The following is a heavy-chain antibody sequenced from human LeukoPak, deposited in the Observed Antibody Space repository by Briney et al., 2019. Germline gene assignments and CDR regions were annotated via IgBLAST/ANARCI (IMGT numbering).Heavy chain of an antibody. CDR3: ARITMIVVDTDVVDAFDI. CDR1: GFTFRSYD. V-gene: IGHV3-48*01. J-gene: IGHJ3*02. D-gene: IGHD3-22*01. CDR2: ISSTRGVI. Sequence: PGGSLRLSCAASGFTFRSYDMNWVRQAPGKGLEWVAYISSTRGVIDYADSVKGRFTISRDNVENSLYLQMDSLRAEDTAVYYCARITMIVVDTDVVDAFDIWGQGTMVTVSS.